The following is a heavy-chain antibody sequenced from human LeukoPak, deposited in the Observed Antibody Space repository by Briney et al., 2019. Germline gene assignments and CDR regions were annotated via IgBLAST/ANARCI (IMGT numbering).Heavy chain of an antibody. V-gene: IGHV1-18*01. J-gene: IGHJ6*02. CDR3: ARSVTMVRGVIVDYYYYGMDV. D-gene: IGHD3-10*01. CDR1: GYTFTSYG. CDR2: ISACKVNT. Sequence: ASVKVSCKASGYTFTSYGIRWVRQAPRHGLEWMGWISACKVNTNYAQKLQGRVTMTTDTSTSTAYMELRSLRSDDTAVYYSARSVTMVRGVIVDYYYYGMDVWGQGTTVTVSS.